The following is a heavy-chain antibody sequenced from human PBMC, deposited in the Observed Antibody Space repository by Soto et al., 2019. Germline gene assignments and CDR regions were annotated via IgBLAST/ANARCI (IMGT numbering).Heavy chain of an antibody. Sequence: QVQLQESGPGLVKPSGTLSLTCAVSGDSISSSKWWSWVRQPPGKGLEWIGKIYHSGSTNYNPSLKSRVIISLXKSKNQFSLKLSSVTDADTAVYYCARGERQQQRDYWGQGTLVTVSS. D-gene: IGHD6-13*01. J-gene: IGHJ4*02. CDR2: IYHSGST. V-gene: IGHV4-4*02. CDR3: ARGERQQQRDY. CDR1: GDSISSSKW.